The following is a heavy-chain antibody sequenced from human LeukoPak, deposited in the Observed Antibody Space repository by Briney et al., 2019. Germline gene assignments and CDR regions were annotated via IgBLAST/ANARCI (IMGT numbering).Heavy chain of an antibody. CDR3: ARGTLMFGGVISY. Sequence: GASVKVSCKASGYTFTGYYMHWVRQAPGQGLEWMGRINPNSGGTNYAQKFQGRVTMTRDMSISTAYMELSMLRSDDTAVYYCARGTLMFGGVISYWGQGRLVTVSS. CDR1: GYTFTGYY. V-gene: IGHV1-2*06. D-gene: IGHD3-16*02. CDR2: INPNSGGT. J-gene: IGHJ4*02.